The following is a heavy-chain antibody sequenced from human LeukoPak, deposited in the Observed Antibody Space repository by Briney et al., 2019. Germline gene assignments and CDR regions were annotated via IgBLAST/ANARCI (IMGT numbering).Heavy chain of an antibody. J-gene: IGHJ5*02. CDR1: GFTFSSHE. CDR3: ARDSAMVRGRIPYNWFDP. D-gene: IGHD3-10*01. CDR2: ISSFGDTI. V-gene: IGHV3-48*03. Sequence: PGGSLRLSCAASGFTFSSHEMNWVRQAPGKGLEWVSYISSFGDTIHYADSVRGRFTIYRDDAKNSLYLQMNSLRAEDTGVYYCARDSAMVRGRIPYNWFDPWGQGTLVTVSS.